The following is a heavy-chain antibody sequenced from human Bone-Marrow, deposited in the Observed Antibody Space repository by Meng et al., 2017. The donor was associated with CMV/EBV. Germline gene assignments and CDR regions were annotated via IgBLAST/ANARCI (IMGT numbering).Heavy chain of an antibody. D-gene: IGHD2-15*01. Sequence: ASVKVSCKASGYTFTGYYMHWVRQAPGQGLEWMGWINPNSGGTNYAQKFQGRVTMTRDTSISTAYMELSRLRSDDTAVYYCANVVVAAKLRWWFDPWGQGTLVTVSS. J-gene: IGHJ5*02. CDR2: INPNSGGT. V-gene: IGHV1-2*02. CDR1: GYTFTGYY. CDR3: ANVVVAAKLRWWFDP.